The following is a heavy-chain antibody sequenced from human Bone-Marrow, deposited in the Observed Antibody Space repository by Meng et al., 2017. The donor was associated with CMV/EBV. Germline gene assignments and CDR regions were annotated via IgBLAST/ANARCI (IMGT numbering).Heavy chain of an antibody. J-gene: IGHJ2*01. CDR1: GVTFRRDA. CDR3: ARVSNWGSEYFEL. V-gene: IGHV3-64*01. Sequence: CEASGVTFRRDAMHWVRRAGGKGMEYGSGISANGVSTYDAKYVKGRFTISRDNSKSTMYLQMGSLRTEDMAVYYCARVSNWGSEYFELWGRGTLVTVSS. CDR2: ISANGVST. D-gene: IGHD7-27*01.